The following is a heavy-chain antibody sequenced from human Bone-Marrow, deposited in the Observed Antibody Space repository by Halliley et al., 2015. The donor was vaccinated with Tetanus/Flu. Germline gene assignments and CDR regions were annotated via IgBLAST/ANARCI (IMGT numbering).Heavy chain of an antibody. CDR1: GGFINNYY. CDR2: IHYSGST. V-gene: IGHV4-59*01. Sequence: TLSLTCTVSGGFINNYYWTWTRQPPGKGLEWIGYIHYSGSTNYNPSLESRVTFSVDTSKNQFSLRLTSVTAADTAVYFCARVMDRVDALDIWGQGTMVTVSS. J-gene: IGHJ3*02. CDR3: ARVMDRVDALDI.